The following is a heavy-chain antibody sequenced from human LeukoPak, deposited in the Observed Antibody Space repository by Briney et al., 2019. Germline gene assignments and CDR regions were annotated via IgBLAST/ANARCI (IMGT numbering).Heavy chain of an antibody. CDR3: ARDLATVLTPYFDF. CDR1: GYTFTGYY. CDR2: INPNSGGT. D-gene: IGHD4-23*01. Sequence: ASVKVSCKASGYTFTGYYMHWVRQAPGQGLEWMGWINPNSGGTNYAQKFQDRVTMTRDMSISAVYMELSRLRSDDTAVYYCARDLATVLTPYFDFWGQGTLVTVSS. J-gene: IGHJ4*02. V-gene: IGHV1-2*02.